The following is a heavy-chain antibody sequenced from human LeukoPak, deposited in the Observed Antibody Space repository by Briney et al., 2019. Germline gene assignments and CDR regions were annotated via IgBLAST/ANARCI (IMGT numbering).Heavy chain of an antibody. V-gene: IGHV3-7*01. D-gene: IGHD3-16*01. J-gene: IGHJ4*02. Sequence: GGSLRLSCAASGFTFSNAWMSWVRQAPGKGLEWVANIKQDGSEKYYVDSVKGRFTISRDNAKNSLYLQMNSLRAEDTAVYYCARNLGGGRFLSYWGQGTLVTVSS. CDR2: IKQDGSEK. CDR3: ARNLGGGRFLSY. CDR1: GFTFSNAW.